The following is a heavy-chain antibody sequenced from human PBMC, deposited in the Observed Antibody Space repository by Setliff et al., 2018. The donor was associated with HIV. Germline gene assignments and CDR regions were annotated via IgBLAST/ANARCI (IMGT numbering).Heavy chain of an antibody. J-gene: IGHJ4*02. V-gene: IGHV3-48*03. CDR2: ITSSGSIT. CDR3: ATQTGFYNSHWYDY. D-gene: IGHD6-13*01. Sequence: GGSLRLSCAASGFTFSRYAMNWVRQAPGKGLEWVSYITSSGSITYYADSVKGRFTVSRDSAQSSLYLQMSSLRAEDTGVYYCATQTGFYNSHWYDYWGQGTMVTVSS. CDR1: GFTFSRYA.